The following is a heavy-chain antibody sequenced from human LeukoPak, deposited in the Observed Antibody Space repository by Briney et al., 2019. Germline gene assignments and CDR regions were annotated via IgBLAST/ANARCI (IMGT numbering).Heavy chain of an antibody. Sequence: AGGSLRLSCAASGFSFSDYHMDWIRQAPGEGLEWISYMSPGGGNIYFAGSVKGRFTLSRDNAKHSLDLQMNNLTAEDTAVYYCSSGRDIAVAGPGGYFDYWGQGTLVTVSS. D-gene: IGHD6-19*01. J-gene: IGHJ4*02. CDR1: GFSFSDYH. CDR3: SSGRDIAVAGPGGYFDY. V-gene: IGHV3-11*01. CDR2: MSPGGGNI.